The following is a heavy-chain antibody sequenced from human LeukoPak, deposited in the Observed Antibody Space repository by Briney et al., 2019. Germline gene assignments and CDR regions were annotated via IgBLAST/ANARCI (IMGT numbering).Heavy chain of an antibody. V-gene: IGHV3-64D*06. CDR2: VTNNGGDT. Sequence: SGESLRLSCSASGFSFSSYAMHWVRQVPGKGLEYVAAVTNNGGDTYHADSVKGRFTISRDNSKNTLYLQMSSLRAEDTAVYYCVKDPVHYYGMDVWGQGTTVTVSS. J-gene: IGHJ6*02. CDR3: VKDPVHYYGMDV. CDR1: GFSFSSYA.